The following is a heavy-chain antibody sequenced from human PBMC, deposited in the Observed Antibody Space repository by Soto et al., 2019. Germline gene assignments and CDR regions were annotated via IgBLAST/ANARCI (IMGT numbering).Heavy chain of an antibody. D-gene: IGHD1-1*01. Sequence: EVQLLESGGGLVQPGGSLRLSCAASGFTFSADAMSWVRQAPGKGLEWVSTIHGGGGATHYADPVKGRFTISRDDSKNTLYVQMNSLRAEDTAFYYCAKFKGHPLEYWYFDFWGRGTLVTVSS. CDR3: AKFKGHPLEYWYFDF. V-gene: IGHV3-23*01. CDR1: GFTFSADA. CDR2: IHGGGGAT. J-gene: IGHJ2*01.